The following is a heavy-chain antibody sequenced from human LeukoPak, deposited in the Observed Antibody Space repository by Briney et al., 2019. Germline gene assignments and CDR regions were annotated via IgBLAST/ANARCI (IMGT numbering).Heavy chain of an antibody. J-gene: IGHJ6*03. D-gene: IGHD1-26*01. Sequence: QPGRSLRLSCAASGFTFSSYWMSWVRQAPGKGLEWVANIKQDGSEKYYVDSVKGRFTISRDNAKNSLYLQMNSLRAEDTAVYYCASAYSGSYYYYYYYMDVWGKGTTVTVSS. CDR3: ASAYSGSYYYYYYYMDV. V-gene: IGHV3-7*01. CDR2: IKQDGSEK. CDR1: GFTFSSYW.